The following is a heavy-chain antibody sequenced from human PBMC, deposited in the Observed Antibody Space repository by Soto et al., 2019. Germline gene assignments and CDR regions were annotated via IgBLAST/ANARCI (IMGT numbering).Heavy chain of an antibody. D-gene: IGHD6-13*01. CDR1: GYTFTSYA. CDR2: INAGNGNT. CDR3: AGNIRPNPGTAYYGMDV. Sequence: ASVKVSCKASGYTFTSYAMHWVRQAPGQRLEWMGWINAGNGNTKYSQKFQGRVTITRDTSASTAYMELSSLRSEDTAVYYCAGNIRPNPGTAYYGMDVWGQGTTVTVSS. V-gene: IGHV1-3*01. J-gene: IGHJ6*02.